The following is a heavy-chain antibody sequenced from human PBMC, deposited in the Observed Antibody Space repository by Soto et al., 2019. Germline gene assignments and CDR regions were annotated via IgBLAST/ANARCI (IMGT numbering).Heavy chain of an antibody. Sequence: RLSWAASGFTFSSYAMCWVRQAPGKGLEWVSAISGSGGSTYYADSVKGRFTISRDNSKNTLYLQMNSLRAEDTAVYYCAKDHSPSQPGSSSFPLDPWGQGTLVTVSS. D-gene: IGHD6-6*01. J-gene: IGHJ5*02. CDR3: AKDHSPSQPGSSSFPLDP. CDR1: GFTFSSYA. CDR2: ISGSGGST. V-gene: IGHV3-23*01.